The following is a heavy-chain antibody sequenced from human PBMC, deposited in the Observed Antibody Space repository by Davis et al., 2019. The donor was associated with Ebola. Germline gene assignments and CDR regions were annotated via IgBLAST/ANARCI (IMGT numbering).Heavy chain of an antibody. Sequence: GESLKISCAASRFTVSSNYMSWVRQAPGKGLECVSVIFSNGDTYYADSVKGRFTISRDISKNTLYLQLTSLRAEDTAVYYCARVYDSVNYFDYWGQGTLVTVSS. CDR2: IFSNGDT. D-gene: IGHD3-16*01. CDR3: ARVYDSVNYFDY. CDR1: RFTVSSNY. V-gene: IGHV3-66*01. J-gene: IGHJ4*02.